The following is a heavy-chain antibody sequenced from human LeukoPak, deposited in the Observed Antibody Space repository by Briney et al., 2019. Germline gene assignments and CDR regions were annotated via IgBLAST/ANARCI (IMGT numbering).Heavy chain of an antibody. V-gene: IGHV4-4*07. Sequence: PSETLSLTCTVSGYSISTGYYWGWIRQPAGKGLEWIGRIYTSGSTNYNPSLKSRVTMSVDTSKNQFSLKLSSVTAADTAVYYCARERRYYDSSGYYYVGYYYYYMDVWGKGTTVTISS. CDR2: IYTSGST. CDR3: ARERRYYDSSGYYYVGYYYYYMDV. J-gene: IGHJ6*03. CDR1: GYSISTGYY. D-gene: IGHD3-22*01.